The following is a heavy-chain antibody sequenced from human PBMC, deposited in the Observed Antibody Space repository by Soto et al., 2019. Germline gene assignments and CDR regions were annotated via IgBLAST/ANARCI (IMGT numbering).Heavy chain of an antibody. CDR1: GGSISSYP. Sequence: SETLSLTCTVSGGSISSYPWTWIRQPAGKELEWIGRFYTTGTTTYNPWLKSRATMSVDTSKNQFSLKLSSVTAADTAIYYCARENYGDSGRAFDPWGQGTLVTVSS. D-gene: IGHD4-17*01. CDR3: ARENYGDSGRAFDP. V-gene: IGHV4-4*07. CDR2: FYTTGTT. J-gene: IGHJ5*02.